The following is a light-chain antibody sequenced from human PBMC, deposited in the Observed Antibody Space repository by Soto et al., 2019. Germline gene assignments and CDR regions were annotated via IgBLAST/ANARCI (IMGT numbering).Light chain of an antibody. Sequence: QSVLTQPASVSGSPGQSITISCTGTSSTVGGFNVVSWYQQHPGKAPKVIIYEGIKRPSGVSNRFSGSNSGSTASLTISGLQAEDEADYYCSLYTTDSTYVFGTGTKVTVL. J-gene: IGLJ1*01. CDR3: SLYTTDSTYV. V-gene: IGLV2-14*02. CDR1: SSTVGGFNV. CDR2: EGI.